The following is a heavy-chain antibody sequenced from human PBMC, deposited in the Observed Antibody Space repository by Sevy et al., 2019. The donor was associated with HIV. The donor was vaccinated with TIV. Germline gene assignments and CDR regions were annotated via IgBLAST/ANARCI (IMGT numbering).Heavy chain of an antibody. D-gene: IGHD2-8*01. J-gene: IGHJ4*02. V-gene: IGHV3-23*01. CDR2: LSFGCGKI. CDR3: AREGCTRPHDY. CDR1: GFAFYDYS. Sequence: GGSLRLSCAASGFAFYDYSMSWIRQAPGKGLEWVATLSFGCGKIKYADSVKGRFTISRDNSKNSFYLQMANLRVEDTALYYCAREGCTRPHDYWGEGTRVTISS.